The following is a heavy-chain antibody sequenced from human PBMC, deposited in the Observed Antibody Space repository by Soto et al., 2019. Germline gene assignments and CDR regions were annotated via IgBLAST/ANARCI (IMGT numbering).Heavy chain of an antibody. V-gene: IGHV4-39*01. CDR3: ARQGFGPLHGLVDV. J-gene: IGHJ6*02. Sequence: SETLSLTCTVSGDSVSSRSHYWVWIRQPPGKGLEWISTIMYDGLVYYNPSLKSRVTMSVDTSKSQFSPKVTSVTATDTAVYYCARQGFGPLHGLVDVWGQGTTVTVSS. D-gene: IGHD3-10*01. CDR1: GDSVSSRSHY. CDR2: IMYDGLV.